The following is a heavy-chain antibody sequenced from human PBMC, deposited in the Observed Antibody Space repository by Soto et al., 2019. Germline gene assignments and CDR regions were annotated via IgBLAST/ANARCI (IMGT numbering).Heavy chain of an antibody. V-gene: IGHV4-39*01. CDR3: ARSTGMNWFAP. CDR1: GDSIDSNRHY. J-gene: IGHJ5*02. D-gene: IGHD1-1*01. CDR2: IFHTGTT. Sequence: SETLSLTCSVSGDSIDSNRHYWGWIRRPPGKGLEWIGSIFHTGTTYYSPSLKSRVTLSIDTSKNQFFLTMTSLTAADAGVYYCARSTGMNWFAPWGQGTLVTVS.